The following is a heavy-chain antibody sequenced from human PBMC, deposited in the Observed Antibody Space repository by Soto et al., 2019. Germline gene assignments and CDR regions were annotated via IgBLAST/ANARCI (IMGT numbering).Heavy chain of an antibody. CDR2: ISSSSSYI. Sequence: GWSLRLSCAASGFTFSSYSMNWVRQAPGKGLEWVSSISSSSSYIYYADSVKGRFTISRDNAKNSLYLQMNSLRAEDTAVYYCARDDCSGGSCYQDPYYYYGMDVWGQGTTVTVSS. J-gene: IGHJ6*02. V-gene: IGHV3-21*01. CDR1: GFTFSSYS. D-gene: IGHD2-15*01. CDR3: ARDDCSGGSCYQDPYYYYGMDV.